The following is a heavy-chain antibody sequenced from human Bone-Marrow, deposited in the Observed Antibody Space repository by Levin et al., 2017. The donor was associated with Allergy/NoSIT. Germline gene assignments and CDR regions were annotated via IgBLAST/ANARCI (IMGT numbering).Heavy chain of an antibody. V-gene: IGHV3-9*01. J-gene: IGHJ6*02. CDR1: GFTFDHFP. CDR3: AKDRGGSYGSIYFYYGMDV. CDR2: INWNSDNI. Sequence: SLKISCAASGFTFDHFPMHWVRQVPGKGLEWVSSINWNSDNIDYADSVKGRFTISRDNANNSLYLQMNSLRPEDTALYYCAKDRGGSYGSIYFYYGMDVWGQGTTVTVSS. D-gene: IGHD5-18*01.